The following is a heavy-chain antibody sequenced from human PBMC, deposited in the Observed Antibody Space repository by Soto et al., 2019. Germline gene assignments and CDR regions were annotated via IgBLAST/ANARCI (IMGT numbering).Heavy chain of an antibody. CDR2: IYSSGST. V-gene: IGHV4-61*08. J-gene: IGHJ3*01. CDR3: ARTTGSRSIDV. CDR1: GASISKTGLY. D-gene: IGHD3-9*01. Sequence: QVLLQESGPGLVKPSETLSLTATVSGASISKTGLYWSWIRQPPGKGLEWIGYIYSSGSTTYNSSLKSRVNISLDTSKNQVSLNLTSVTAADTAMYYCARTTGSRSIDVWGHGTMVSVSS.